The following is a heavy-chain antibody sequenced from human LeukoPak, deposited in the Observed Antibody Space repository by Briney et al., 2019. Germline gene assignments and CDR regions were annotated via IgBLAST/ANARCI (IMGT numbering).Heavy chain of an antibody. Sequence: SETLSLTCAVSGYSISSGYYWGWIRQPPGKGLEWIGSIYHSGSTCYNPSLKSRVTISVDTSKNQFSLKLSSVTAADTAVYYCARGGGYDEYYYYYYMDVWGKGTTVTVSS. CDR1: GYSISSGYY. V-gene: IGHV4-38-2*01. CDR3: ARGGGYDEYYYYYYMDV. CDR2: IYHSGST. D-gene: IGHD5-12*01. J-gene: IGHJ6*03.